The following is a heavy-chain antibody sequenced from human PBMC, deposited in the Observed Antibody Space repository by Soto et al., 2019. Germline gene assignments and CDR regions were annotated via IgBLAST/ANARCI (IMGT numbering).Heavy chain of an antibody. V-gene: IGHV1-8*01. CDR1: GYTFTSYD. CDR2: MNPNSGNT. J-gene: IGHJ4*02. CDR3: AREVVGGNLPN. D-gene: IGHD2-15*01. Sequence: ASVKVSCKASGYTFTSYDINWVRQATGQGLERMGWMNPNSGNTAYAQKFQGRVTMTRNTSISTAYMELSSLRFEDTAVYYCAREVVGGNLPNWGQGTLVTVSS.